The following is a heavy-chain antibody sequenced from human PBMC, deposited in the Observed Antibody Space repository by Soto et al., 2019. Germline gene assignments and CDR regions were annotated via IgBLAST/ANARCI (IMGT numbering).Heavy chain of an antibody. CDR3: ARDNSGMDV. CDR1: DGSISTYY. Sequence: SETLSLTCTVSDGSISTYYWSWIRQPAGKELEWIGHVFTSGTTNYTPSLKSRVSMSLDTAKNQFSLKLRSVTAADTAVYYCARDNSGMDVWGQGTTVTVSS. V-gene: IGHV4-4*07. CDR2: VFTSGTT. J-gene: IGHJ6*02.